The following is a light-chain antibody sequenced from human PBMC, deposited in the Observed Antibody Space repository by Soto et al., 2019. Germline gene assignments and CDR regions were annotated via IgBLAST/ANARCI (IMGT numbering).Light chain of an antibody. CDR2: GNN. J-gene: IGLJ3*02. V-gene: IGLV1-40*01. CDR1: NSNIGAGYD. Sequence: QSVLTQPPSVSGAPGQRVTISCTGRNSNIGAGYDVHWYQQLPRIAPKLLIYGNNIRPSGVPDRFSGSKFATSAYLTISGLQAEDEAEYYCQSQDGSLSVSVFGGGTKLTVL. CDR3: QSQDGSLSVSV.